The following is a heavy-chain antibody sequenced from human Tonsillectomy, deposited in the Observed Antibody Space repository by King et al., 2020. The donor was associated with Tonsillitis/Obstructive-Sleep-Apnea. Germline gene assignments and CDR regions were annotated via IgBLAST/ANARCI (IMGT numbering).Heavy chain of an antibody. V-gene: IGHV1-2*02. CDR1: GYTFTGYY. J-gene: IGHJ6*02. D-gene: IGHD5-12*01. CDR3: ARDVTGEYSGYDNIHYYYGMDV. CDR2: INPNSGGT. Sequence: VQLVESGAEVKKPGASVNVSCTGSGYTFTGYYMHWVRQAPGQGLEWMGWINPNSGGTNYAQKFQGRVTMTRDTSISTAYMELSRLRSDDTAVYYCARDVTGEYSGYDNIHYYYGMDVWGQGTTVTVSS.